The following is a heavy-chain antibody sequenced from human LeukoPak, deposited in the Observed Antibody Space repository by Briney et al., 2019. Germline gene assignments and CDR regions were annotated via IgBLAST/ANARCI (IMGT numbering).Heavy chain of an antibody. V-gene: IGHV1-69*13. Sequence: SVKVSCKASGYTFTSYAISWVRQAPGQGLEWMGGIIPIFGTANYAQKFQGRVTITADESTSTAYMELSSLRSEDTAVYYCARVLWFGESDTYYFDYWGQGTLVTVSS. CDR1: GYTFTSYA. CDR2: IIPIFGTA. D-gene: IGHD3-10*01. CDR3: ARVLWFGESDTYYFDY. J-gene: IGHJ4*02.